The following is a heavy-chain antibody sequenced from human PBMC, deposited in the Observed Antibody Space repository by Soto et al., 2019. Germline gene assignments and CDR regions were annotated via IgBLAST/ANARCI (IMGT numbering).Heavy chain of an antibody. CDR2: ISSSSSTI. Sequence: GGSLRLSCAASGFTFTSAWMNWVRQAPGKGLEWVSYISSSSSTIYYADSVEGRFTISRDNAKNSLDLQMNSLRAEDTAVYYCAKDGGYSYGPYDYWGQGTLVTVSS. V-gene: IGHV3-48*01. J-gene: IGHJ4*02. CDR1: GFTFTSAW. D-gene: IGHD5-18*01. CDR3: AKDGGYSYGPYDY.